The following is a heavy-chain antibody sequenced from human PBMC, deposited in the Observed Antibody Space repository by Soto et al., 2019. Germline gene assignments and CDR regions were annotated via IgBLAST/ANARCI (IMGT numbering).Heavy chain of an antibody. V-gene: IGHV1-8*01. CDR1: GYTFTRYD. D-gene: IGHD3-16*01. CDR2: MNPNSGNT. J-gene: IGHJ4*02. Sequence: QVQLVQSGAEVKKPGASVKVSCKASGYTFTRYDINWVRQATGQGLEWMGWMNPNSGNTGYAQKFQGRVTMTRNTSITTGYMELSSLRYEDKAVYYCARERSFGDDYWGQGPLVTVSS. CDR3: ARERSFGDDY.